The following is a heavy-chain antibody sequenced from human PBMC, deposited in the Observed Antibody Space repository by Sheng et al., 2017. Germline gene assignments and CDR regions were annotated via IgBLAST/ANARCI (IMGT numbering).Heavy chain of an antibody. V-gene: IGHV1-18*01. CDR2: ITAYNGNT. CDR3: ARDRRGSSGEDAFDF. D-gene: IGHD1-26*01. CDR1: GYTFTTYG. Sequence: QVQLVQSGAEVMQPGASVKVSCKASGYTFTTYGISWVRQAPGQGLEWMGWITAYNGNTNYAQKLQGRVTMTTDTSTSTAYMELRSLRSDDTAVYYCARDRRGSSGEDAFDFXGQGTMVTSLQ. J-gene: IGHJ3*01.